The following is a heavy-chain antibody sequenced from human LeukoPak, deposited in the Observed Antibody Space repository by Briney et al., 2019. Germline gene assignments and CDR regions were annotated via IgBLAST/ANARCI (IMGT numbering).Heavy chain of an antibody. V-gene: IGHV1-2*02. CDR3: ARSPIGLGFFDY. J-gene: IGHJ4*02. Sequence: GASVKVSCKASGYTFTGYYMHWVRQAPGQGLEWMGWITPNSDGTDYAQKFQGRVTMTRDTSITTAYMELSSLRSDDTAVYYCARSPIGLGFFDYWGQGTLVIVSS. CDR1: GYTFTGYY. D-gene: IGHD7-27*01. CDR2: ITPNSDGT.